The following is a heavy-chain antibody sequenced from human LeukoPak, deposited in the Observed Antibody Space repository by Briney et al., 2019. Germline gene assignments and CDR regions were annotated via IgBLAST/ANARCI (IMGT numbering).Heavy chain of an antibody. CDR3: ARGNTVFDY. CDR1: GFTFSSYE. Sequence: GGSLRLSCAASGFTFSSYEMNWVRQAPGKGLEWVSYISSSGSTIYYADSVKGRFTISRDNAKNSLYLRMNSLRAEDTAVYYCARGNTVFDYWGQGTLVTVSS. D-gene: IGHD4-17*01. CDR2: ISSSGSTI. J-gene: IGHJ4*02. V-gene: IGHV3-48*03.